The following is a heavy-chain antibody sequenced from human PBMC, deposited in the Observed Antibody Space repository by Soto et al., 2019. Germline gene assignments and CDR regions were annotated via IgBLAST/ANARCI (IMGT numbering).Heavy chain of an antibody. D-gene: IGHD5-12*01. Sequence: SETLSLTCTVSGGSISSSSYYWGWIRQPPGKGLEWIGSIYYSGSTYYNPSLKSRVTISVDTSKNQFSLKLSSVTAADTAVYYCARQGREMATMDVWGQGTTVTVSS. CDR2: IYYSGST. CDR3: ARQGREMATMDV. V-gene: IGHV4-39*01. CDR1: GGSISSSSYY. J-gene: IGHJ6*02.